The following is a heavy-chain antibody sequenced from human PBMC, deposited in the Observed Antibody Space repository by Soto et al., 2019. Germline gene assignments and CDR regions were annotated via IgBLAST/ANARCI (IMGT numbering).Heavy chain of an antibody. CDR1: GFIFNEYG. CDR3: ARWGCSGSNCNLNQRSFDL. V-gene: IGHV3-33*01. J-gene: IGHJ4*02. CDR2: IWYDGSNK. Sequence: QVPLVESGGGVVQPGRSLRLSCAASGFIFNEYGMHWVRQAPGKGLEWVAVIWYDGSNKYYADSVRGRFTFSRDNSRNTMSLQMNSLRVEDTAIYYCARWGCSGSNCNLNQRSFDLWGQGTLVTVSS. D-gene: IGHD2-15*01.